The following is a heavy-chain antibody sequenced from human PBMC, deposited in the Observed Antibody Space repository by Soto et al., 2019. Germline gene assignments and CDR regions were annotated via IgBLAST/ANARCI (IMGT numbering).Heavy chain of an antibody. D-gene: IGHD2-21*02. V-gene: IGHV1-69*13. Sequence: SVKVSCKASGGTFSRYAISWVRQAPGQGLEWMGGIIPIFGTANYAQKFQGRVTITADESTSTAYMELSSLRSEDTAVYYCARASEGYCGGDCYHEYFQHWGQGTLVTVSS. CDR2: IIPIFGTA. J-gene: IGHJ1*01. CDR3: ARASEGYCGGDCYHEYFQH. CDR1: GGTFSRYA.